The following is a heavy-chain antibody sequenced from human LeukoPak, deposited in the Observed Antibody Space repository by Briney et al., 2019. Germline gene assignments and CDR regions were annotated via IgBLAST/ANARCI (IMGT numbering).Heavy chain of an antibody. V-gene: IGHV1-2*02. CDR3: ARSDYYENSGYAYYFDY. Sequence: ASVKVSCKASGYTFTDYYMHWVRQAPGQGLEWMGWINPNSGVTNFAQKFQGRVTMTRDTSINTAYMELSGLRSDDTAVYYCARSDYYENSGYAYYFDYWGQGTLVTVSS. CDR2: INPNSGVT. D-gene: IGHD3-22*01. CDR1: GYTFTDYY. J-gene: IGHJ4*02.